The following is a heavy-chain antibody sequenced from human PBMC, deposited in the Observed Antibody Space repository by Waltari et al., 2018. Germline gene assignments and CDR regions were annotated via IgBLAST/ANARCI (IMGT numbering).Heavy chain of an antibody. CDR1: GASISSRSYY. D-gene: IGHD1-26*01. J-gene: IGHJ2*01. CDR2: IYYSGST. CDR3: ARRGSYWYFDL. V-gene: IGHV4-39*01. Sequence: QLQLQESGPGLVKPSETLSPTCTVSGASISSRSYYWGWIRQPPGKGLEWIVSIYYSGSTYYNPSLKSRVTISVDTSKNQFSLKLSSVTAADTAVYYCARRGSYWYFDLWGRGTLVTVSS.